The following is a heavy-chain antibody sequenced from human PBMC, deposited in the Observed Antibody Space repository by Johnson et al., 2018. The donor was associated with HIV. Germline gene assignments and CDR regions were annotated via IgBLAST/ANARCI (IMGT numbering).Heavy chain of an antibody. V-gene: IGHV3-30*03. J-gene: IGHJ3*01. Sequence: QVQLVESGGGVVQPGRSLRLSCAASGFTFSSYCMHWVRQAPGKGLEWVAVITCYGSNIVYADSVKGRFTISRDNSKKTLYLQMNRLGVEDTAVYYCARDLVVRDHAAPLTQAFEVWGQGTMVTVSS. CDR2: ITCYGSNI. CDR1: GFTFSSYC. CDR3: ARDLVVRDHAAPLTQAFEV. D-gene: IGHD2-15*01.